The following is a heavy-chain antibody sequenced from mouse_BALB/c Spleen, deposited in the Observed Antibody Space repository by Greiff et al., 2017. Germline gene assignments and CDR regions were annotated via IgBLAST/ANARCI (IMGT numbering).Heavy chain of an antibody. D-gene: IGHD1-2*01. J-gene: IGHJ1*01. CDR3: ARSGRLRYFDV. CDR1: GYTFTSYT. CDR2: INPSSGYT. V-gene: IGHV1-4*02. Sequence: VQLQQSAAELARPGASVKMSCKASGYTFTSYTMHWVKQRPGQGLEWIGYINPSSGYTEYNQKFKDKTTLTADKSSSTAYMQLSSLTSEDSAVYYCARSGRLRYFDVWGAGTTVTVSS.